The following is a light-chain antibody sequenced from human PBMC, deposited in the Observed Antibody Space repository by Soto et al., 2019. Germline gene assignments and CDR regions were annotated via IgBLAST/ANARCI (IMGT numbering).Light chain of an antibody. V-gene: IGKV1-39*01. J-gene: IGKJ2*01. CDR3: QQSYSSPYT. CDR1: QSISSY. CDR2: AAS. Sequence: DIQMTQTPSSLSASVGDRVPITCRASQSISSYFNWYEQKPGKAPNLLIYAASSLQSGVPSRFSGSGSGTDFTLTIRSLQPEDFATYYCQQSYSSPYTFGQGTKVDIK.